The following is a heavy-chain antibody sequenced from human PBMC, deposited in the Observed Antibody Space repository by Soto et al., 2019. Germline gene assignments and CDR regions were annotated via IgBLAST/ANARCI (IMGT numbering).Heavy chain of an antibody. CDR3: SRDPDY. J-gene: IGHJ4*02. V-gene: IGHV1-18*01. CDR1: GYSFPNYG. Sequence: QVQLVQSGAEVKKPGASVKVSCKASGYSFPNYGISWVRQAPGQGLEWMAWSSPYNGNTYHAQTFQGRVTLTTDTATKTVYMELRSLRSDDTAVYYCSRDPDYWGQGTLVTVSS. CDR2: SSPYNGNT.